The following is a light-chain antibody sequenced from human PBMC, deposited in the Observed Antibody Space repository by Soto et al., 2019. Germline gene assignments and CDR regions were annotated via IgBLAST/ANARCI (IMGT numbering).Light chain of an antibody. CDR2: DND. Sequence: QSVLTQPPSVSAAPGQKVTISCSGSRSNIGNNYVSWYQHLAGTAPKLLIYDNDNRPSGIPDRFSGSKSGTAATLGITGLQTGDEAHYYCATWDDSLSAAVFGPGTKLTVL. CDR3: ATWDDSLSAAV. J-gene: IGLJ1*01. V-gene: IGLV1-51*01. CDR1: RSNIGNNY.